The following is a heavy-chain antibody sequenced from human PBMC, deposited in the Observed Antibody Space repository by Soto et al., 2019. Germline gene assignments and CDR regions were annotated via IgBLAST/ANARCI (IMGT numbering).Heavy chain of an antibody. J-gene: IGHJ6*02. CDR3: ARGYYYDSSGYYSVYYYGMDV. D-gene: IGHD3-22*01. CDR1: GYTFTSYA. Sequence: GASVKVSCKASGYTFTSYAMHWVRQAPGQRLEWMGWINAGNGNTKYSQKFQGRVTITRDTSASTAYMELNSLRSEDTAVYYCARGYYYDSSGYYSVYYYGMDVWGQGTTVTVSS. CDR2: INAGNGNT. V-gene: IGHV1-3*01.